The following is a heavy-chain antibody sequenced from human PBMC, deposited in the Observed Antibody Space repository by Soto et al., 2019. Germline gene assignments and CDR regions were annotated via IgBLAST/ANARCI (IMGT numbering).Heavy chain of an antibody. D-gene: IGHD2-21*02. CDR2: IYHIGNT. V-gene: IGHV4-4*02. J-gene: IGHJ3*02. CDR1: GGSVSSSNW. CDR3: AREPPGYCGGDCYSGAFDI. Sequence: SETLSLTCAVSGGSVSSSNWWTWVRQSPGKGLEWIGDIYHIGNTDYNPSLRGRVTISVDKSNNQFSLTLKYVTPADTAVYYCAREPPGYCGGDCYSGAFDIWGQGTMVTVSS.